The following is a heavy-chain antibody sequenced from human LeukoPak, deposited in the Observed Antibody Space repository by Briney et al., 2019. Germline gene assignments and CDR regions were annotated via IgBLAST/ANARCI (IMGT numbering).Heavy chain of an antibody. CDR3: ARNYYDSSGYYYFDY. Sequence: SSETLSLTCAVYGGSFSGYYWSWIRQPPGKGLEWIGEINHSGSTNYNPSLKSLVTISVDTSKNQFSLKLSSVTAADTAVYYCARNYYDSSGYYYFDYWGQGTLVTVSS. J-gene: IGHJ4*02. CDR2: INHSGST. CDR1: GGSFSGYY. D-gene: IGHD3-22*01. V-gene: IGHV4-34*01.